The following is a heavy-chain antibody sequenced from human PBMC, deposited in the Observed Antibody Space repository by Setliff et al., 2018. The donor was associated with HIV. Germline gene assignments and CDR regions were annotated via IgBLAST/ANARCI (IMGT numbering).Heavy chain of an antibody. CDR3: AREDGPYYFDS. V-gene: IGHV4-61*02. J-gene: IGHJ4*02. Sequence: KTSETLSLTCTVSGGSISSGSYYWSWIRQPAGKGLEWIGRIFSSGSTNYNPSLKSRVTISVDPSKNQFSLKVSSVTAADTAVYYCAREDGPYYFDSWGQGTLVTVSS. CDR1: GGSISSGSYY. CDR2: IFSSGST.